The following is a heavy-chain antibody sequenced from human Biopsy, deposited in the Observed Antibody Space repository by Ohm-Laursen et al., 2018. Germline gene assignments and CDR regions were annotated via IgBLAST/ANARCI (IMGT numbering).Heavy chain of an antibody. CDR1: GYTFAGYY. D-gene: IGHD3-9*01. CDR2: INPNSGNA. CDR3: ARVPAYPSIDGYYGLDL. V-gene: IGHV1-2*02. Sequence: SVKVSCKVSGYTFAGYYLHWVRQAPGHGLGWMGWINPNSGNANYAQSFQGRLTVTRDTSISTAYMELTSLTFDDTAIYYCARVPAYPSIDGYYGLDLWGQGTTVIVSS. J-gene: IGHJ6*02.